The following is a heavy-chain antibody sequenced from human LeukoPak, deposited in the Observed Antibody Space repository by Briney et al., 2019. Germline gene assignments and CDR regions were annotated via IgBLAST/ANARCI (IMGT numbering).Heavy chain of an antibody. CDR2: IYSGGKS. V-gene: IGHV4-31*03. CDR3: AGDGTAMTLAAYDV. D-gene: IGHD2-21*02. Sequence: PSETLSLTCTVSGDSITNTGYYWTWIRQHPGKGLEWIGYIYSGGKSDYSPSRKSRVSMSIDTSKNQFSVKLRSMTAADTAVYFCAGDGTAMTLAAYDVWGEATMPTVPS. CDR1: GDSITNTGYY. J-gene: IGHJ3*01.